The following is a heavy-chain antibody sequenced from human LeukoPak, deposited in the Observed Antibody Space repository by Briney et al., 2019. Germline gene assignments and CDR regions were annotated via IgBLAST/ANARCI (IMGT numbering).Heavy chain of an antibody. J-gene: IGHJ4*02. CDR3: AKDRPNYYGSNGHYYKLNGDC. CDR1: GFTFSSYA. CDR2: ITSSGAAT. Sequence: GRSLRLSCAASGFTFSSYAMSWVRQAPGKGLEWVSSITSSGAATYYADSVKGRFTISRDNSDNTLYLQMNSLRAEDTAVYYCAKDRPNYYGSNGHYYKLNGDCWGQGTLVTVSS. D-gene: IGHD3-22*01. V-gene: IGHV3-23*01.